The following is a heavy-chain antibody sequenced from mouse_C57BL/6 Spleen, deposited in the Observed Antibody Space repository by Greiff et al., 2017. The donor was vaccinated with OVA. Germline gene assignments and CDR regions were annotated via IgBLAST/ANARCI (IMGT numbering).Heavy chain of an antibody. CDR1: GYTFTSYW. CDR3: AILLRSSGGFAY. J-gene: IGHJ3*01. CDR2: IHPNSGST. V-gene: IGHV1-64*01. Sequence: QVQLQQPGAELVKPGASVKLSCKASGYTFTSYWMHWVKQRPGQGLEWIGMIHPNSGSTNYNEKFKSKATLTVDKSSSTAYMQLSSLTSEDSAVYYCAILLRSSGGFAYWGQGTLVTVSA. D-gene: IGHD1-1*01.